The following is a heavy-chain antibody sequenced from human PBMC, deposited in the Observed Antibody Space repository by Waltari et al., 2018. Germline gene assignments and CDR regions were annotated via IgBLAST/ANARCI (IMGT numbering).Heavy chain of an antibody. D-gene: IGHD6-6*01. Sequence: QVQLVQSGAEVKKPGSSVKVSCKASGGTFSSYTISWVRQAPGQGLEWMGRIIPILGIANYAQKFQGRVTITADKSTSTAYMELSSLRSEDTAVYYCARGSLVGLWRSSSSAWFDPWGQGTLVTVSS. V-gene: IGHV1-69*02. J-gene: IGHJ5*02. CDR3: ARGSLVGLWRSSSSAWFDP. CDR2: IIPILGIA. CDR1: GGTFSSYT.